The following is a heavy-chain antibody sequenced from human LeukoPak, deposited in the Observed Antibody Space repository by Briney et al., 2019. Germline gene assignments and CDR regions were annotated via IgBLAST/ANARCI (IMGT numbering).Heavy chain of an antibody. V-gene: IGHV3-74*01. J-gene: IGHJ4*02. CDR2: INSDGSST. Sequence: GGSLRLSCAASGFTFSSYAMSWVRQAPGKGLVWVSRINSDGSSTDYADSVKGRFTISRDNAKNTLYLQMNSLRADDTAVYYCARRLVAAVGGGFDCWGQGTLVTVSS. CDR3: ARRLVAAVGGGFDC. D-gene: IGHD6-13*01. CDR1: GFTFSSYA.